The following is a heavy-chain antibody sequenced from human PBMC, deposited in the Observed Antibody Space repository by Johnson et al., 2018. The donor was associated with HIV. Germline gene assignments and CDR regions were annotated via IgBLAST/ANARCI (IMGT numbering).Heavy chain of an antibody. V-gene: IGHV3-33*01. D-gene: IGHD6-6*01. CDR3: ARVRRQLVRLSAFDI. J-gene: IGHJ3*02. CDR1: GFTFSSYG. Sequence: QVQLVESGGGVVQPGRSLRLSCAASGFTFSSYGMHWVRQAPGKGLEWVAVIWYDGSNKYYADSVKGRFTISRDNAKNSLHLQMNSLRAEDTAVYFCARVRRQLVRLSAFDIWGQGTLVTVSS. CDR2: IWYDGSNK.